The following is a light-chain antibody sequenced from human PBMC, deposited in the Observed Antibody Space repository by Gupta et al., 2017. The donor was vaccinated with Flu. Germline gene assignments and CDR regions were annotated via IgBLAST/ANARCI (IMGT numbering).Light chain of an antibody. CDR2: EAS. CDR1: QSVVHIDGNTY. V-gene: IGKV2-30*02. J-gene: IGKJ5*01. Sequence: DVVMTPSPLSLPVALGQAASISCRSSQSVVHIDGNTYVNWFQQRPGQSPRRLRYEASKRDYGVPDRFRGSASGTEFTLKISRGEAEEVGVYDCMQGTHVIAFGQGTQVEIK. CDR3: MQGTHVIA.